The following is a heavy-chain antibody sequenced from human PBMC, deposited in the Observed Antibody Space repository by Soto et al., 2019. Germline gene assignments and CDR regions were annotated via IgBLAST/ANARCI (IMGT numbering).Heavy chain of an antibody. CDR1: GGTFSSYA. CDR2: IIPIFGTA. V-gene: IGHV1-69*13. CDR3: ARDYSVPLSGPRLDCSSTSCYVRYGMDV. D-gene: IGHD2-2*01. J-gene: IGHJ6*02. Sequence: ASVKVSCKASGGTFSSYAISWVRQAPGQGLEWMGGIIPIFGTANYAQKFQGRVTITAGESTSTAYMELSSLRSEDTAVYYCARDYSVPLSGPRLDCSSTSCYVRYGMDVWGQGTTVTVSS.